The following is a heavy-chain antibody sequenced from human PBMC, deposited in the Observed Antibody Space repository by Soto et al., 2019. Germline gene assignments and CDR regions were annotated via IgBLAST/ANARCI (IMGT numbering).Heavy chain of an antibody. CDR2: IKEDGSEI. D-gene: IGHD3-10*01. CDR1: AFTFSNYW. J-gene: IGHJ4*02. Sequence: GGSLRLSCETSAFTFSNYWMTCVRQAPGKGLEWVANIKEDGSEIYYLDSVKGRFTISRDNAKNSLYLQMNSLRVEDTAVYYCSRGWASLNYWGQGILVTVSS. V-gene: IGHV3-7*01. CDR3: SRGWASLNY.